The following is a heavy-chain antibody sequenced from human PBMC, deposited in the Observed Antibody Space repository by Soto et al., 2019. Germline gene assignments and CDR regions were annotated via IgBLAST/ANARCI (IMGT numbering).Heavy chain of an antibody. Sequence: GESLKISCAASGFTFSSYAMHWVRQAPGKGLEWMAVISYDGSNKYYADSVKGRFTISRDNSKNTLYLQVNSLRAEDTAVYYCARVSHSGSSVVRDGMDVWGQGTTVTVSS. D-gene: IGHD1-26*01. V-gene: IGHV3-30-3*01. CDR1: GFTFSSYA. CDR2: ISYDGSNK. CDR3: ARVSHSGSSVVRDGMDV. J-gene: IGHJ6*02.